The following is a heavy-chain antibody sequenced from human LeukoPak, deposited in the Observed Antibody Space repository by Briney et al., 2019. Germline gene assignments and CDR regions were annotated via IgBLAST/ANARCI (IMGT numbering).Heavy chain of an antibody. J-gene: IGHJ5*02. CDR1: GYSFGIFG. CDR2: ISANNGNT. D-gene: IGHD2-2*01. V-gene: IGHV1-18*03. CDR3: ARVGVVVPAAWFDP. Sequence: ASVKVSCKASGYSFGIFGISWVRQAPGQGLEWMGWISANNGNTKYAQNLQGRVTMTTDTSTSTAYMELRSLRSDDMAVYYCARVGVVVPAAWFDPWGQGTLVTVSS.